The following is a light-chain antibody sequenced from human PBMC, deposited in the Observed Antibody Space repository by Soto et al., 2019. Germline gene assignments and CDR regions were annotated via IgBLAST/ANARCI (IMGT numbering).Light chain of an antibody. Sequence: EIVMTQSPATLSVSPGERATLSCRASQSVSSNLAWYQQKPGQAPRLLIYGASTRATGIPARFSGSGSETEFTLTISSLQSEDFAVYYCQQYNNWNTFGQGTKLEIK. CDR1: QSVSSN. CDR3: QQYNNWNT. J-gene: IGKJ2*01. CDR2: GAS. V-gene: IGKV3-15*01.